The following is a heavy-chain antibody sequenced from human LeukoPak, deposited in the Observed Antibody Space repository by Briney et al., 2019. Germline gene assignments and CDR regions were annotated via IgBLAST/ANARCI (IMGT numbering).Heavy chain of an antibody. J-gene: IGHJ4*02. CDR3: ASATFSNWFYFDQ. Sequence: PGGSLRLSCEASGSAFSSFGMHWVRQAPGKGLEWVAFIRYDGSDKYYGDSVKGRFTISRDNSNNTLFLQMNSLRAEDTSTYYCASATFSNWFYFDQWGQGTLVTVSS. CDR1: GSAFSSFG. CDR2: IRYDGSDK. V-gene: IGHV3-30*02. D-gene: IGHD6-13*01.